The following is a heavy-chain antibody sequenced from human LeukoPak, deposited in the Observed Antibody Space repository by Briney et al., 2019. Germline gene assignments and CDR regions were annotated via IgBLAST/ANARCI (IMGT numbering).Heavy chain of an antibody. CDR2: IYHSGST. D-gene: IGHD6-19*01. Sequence: SETLSLTCTVSGYSISSGYYWGWIRQPPGKGLEWIGSIYHSGSTYYNPSLKSRVTISLDMSKNQCSLKLSSVTAADTAIYYCARTVAGKLVFAYWGQGTLVTVSS. J-gene: IGHJ4*02. CDR3: ARTVAGKLVFAY. CDR1: GYSISSGYY. V-gene: IGHV4-38-2*02.